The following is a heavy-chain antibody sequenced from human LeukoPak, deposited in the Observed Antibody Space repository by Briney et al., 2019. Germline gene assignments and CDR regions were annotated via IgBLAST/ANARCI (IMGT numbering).Heavy chain of an antibody. CDR1: GGSISSSSYY. CDR2: IYYSGST. Sequence: PSETLSLTCTVSGGSISSSSYYWGWIRQPPGKGLEWIGSIYYSGSTYYNPSLKSRVTISVDTSKNQFSLKLSSVTAADTAVYYCARQNWYSINPWGQGTLVTVSS. J-gene: IGHJ5*02. V-gene: IGHV4-39*01. D-gene: IGHD1-7*01. CDR3: ARQNWYSINP.